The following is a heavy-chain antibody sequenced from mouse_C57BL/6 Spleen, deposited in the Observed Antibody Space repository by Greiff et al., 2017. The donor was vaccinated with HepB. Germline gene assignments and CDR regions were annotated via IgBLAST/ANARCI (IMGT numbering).Heavy chain of an antibody. V-gene: IGHV1-82*01. CDR3: AMGTTGAMDY. CDR2: IYPGDGDT. CDR1: GYAFSSSW. D-gene: IGHD1-1*01. J-gene: IGHJ4*01. Sequence: VQGVESGPELVKPGASVKISCKASGYAFSSSWMNWVKQRPGKGLEWIGRIYPGDGDTNYNGKFKGKATLTADKSSSTAYMQLSSLTSEDSAVYFCAMGTTGAMDYWGQGTSFTVSS.